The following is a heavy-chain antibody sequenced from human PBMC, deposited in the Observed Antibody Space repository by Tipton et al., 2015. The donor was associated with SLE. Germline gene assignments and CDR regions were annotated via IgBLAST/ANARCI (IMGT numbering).Heavy chain of an antibody. V-gene: IGHV3-66*02. Sequence: SLRLSCAASGFNFNSYAMSWVRQAPGKGLEWVSVVYSVDRKYYADSVKGRFTISRDNSKNTLYLQMNSLRAEDTAVYYCASELSYYGMDVWGQGTTVTVSS. D-gene: IGHD5-24*01. J-gene: IGHJ6*02. CDR3: ASELSYYGMDV. CDR2: VYSVDRK. CDR1: GFNFNSYA.